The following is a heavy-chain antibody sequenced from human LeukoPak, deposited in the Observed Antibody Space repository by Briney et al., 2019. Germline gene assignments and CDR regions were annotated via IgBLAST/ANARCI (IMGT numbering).Heavy chain of an antibody. Sequence: GASVKVSCKASGGTFSSYAISWVRQAPGQGLEWMGGIIPIFGTANYAQKFQGRVAITTDESTSTAYMELSSLRSEDTAVYYCASPDREWRKRAPSDYYYMDVWGKGTTVTVSS. CDR2: IIPIFGTA. D-gene: IGHD3-3*01. CDR1: GGTFSSYA. J-gene: IGHJ6*03. V-gene: IGHV1-69*05. CDR3: ASPDREWRKRAPSDYYYMDV.